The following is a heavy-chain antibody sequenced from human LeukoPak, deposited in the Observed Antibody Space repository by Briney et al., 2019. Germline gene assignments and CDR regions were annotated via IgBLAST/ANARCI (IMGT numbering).Heavy chain of an antibody. V-gene: IGHV3-23*01. D-gene: IGHD1-26*01. CDR2: ISGGGDIT. CDR1: GFTFSSYA. Sequence: GGSLRLSCAASGFTFSSYAMNWVRQAPGKGLEWVSAISGGGDITYYAGSVKGRFTISRDNSKNTLYLQVSSLRADDTAVYYCAKAHSGSFYSGIHWGQGTLVTVSS. CDR3: AKAHSGSFYSGIH. J-gene: IGHJ4*02.